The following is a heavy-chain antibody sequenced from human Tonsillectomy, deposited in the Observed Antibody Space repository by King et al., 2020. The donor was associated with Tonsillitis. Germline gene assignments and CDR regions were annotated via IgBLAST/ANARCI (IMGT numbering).Heavy chain of an antibody. CDR2: IRYDGSYK. Sequence: VQLVESGGGVVQPGGSLRLSCIASGFTFNNYDMHWVRQAPGKGLEWVAFIRYDGSYKYYADSVKGRFTISRDNSKNTLYLQMSSLRAEDTAVYYCAKVYYDFLTGYLNDAFDMWGHGTMVTVSS. D-gene: IGHD3-9*01. CDR3: AKVYYDFLTGYLNDAFDM. J-gene: IGHJ3*02. CDR1: GFTFNNYD. V-gene: IGHV3-30*02.